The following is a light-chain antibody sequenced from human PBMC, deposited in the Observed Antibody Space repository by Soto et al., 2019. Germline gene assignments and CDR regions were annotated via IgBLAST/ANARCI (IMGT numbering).Light chain of an antibody. Sequence: DIQMTQSPSSLSASVGDRVTITCGQVKSFGTYLNWYRQKPGKAPKLLIYAASSLQSGVPSRFSGSGSGTDFTLTISSLQPEDFATYYCQQSYSTPPTFGQGTKVEIK. J-gene: IGKJ1*01. CDR1: KSFGTY. CDR3: QQSYSTPPT. V-gene: IGKV1-39*01. CDR2: AAS.